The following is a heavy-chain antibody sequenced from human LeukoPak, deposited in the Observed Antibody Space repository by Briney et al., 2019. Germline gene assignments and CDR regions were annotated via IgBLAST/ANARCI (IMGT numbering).Heavy chain of an antibody. J-gene: IGHJ4*02. CDR1: GGSISSSSYY. D-gene: IGHD3-22*01. Sequence: SETLSLTCTVSGGSISSSSYYWGWIRQPPGTGLEWIGSIYYSGSTYYNPSLKSRVTISVDTSKNQFSLKLSSVTAADTAVYYCARLAYYYDSSGYSDYFDYWGQGTLVTVSS. CDR2: IYYSGST. CDR3: ARLAYYYDSSGYSDYFDY. V-gene: IGHV4-39*01.